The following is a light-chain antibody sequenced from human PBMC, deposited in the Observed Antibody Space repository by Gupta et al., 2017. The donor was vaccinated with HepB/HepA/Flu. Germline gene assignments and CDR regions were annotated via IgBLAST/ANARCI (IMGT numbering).Light chain of an antibody. CDR3: PLWDNRDVWV. CDR2: VDS. Sequence: SYVLTQPPAVSVPPGQTAMITCGGNNIGSKSVHWYQQKPGQAPVKVCYVDSDRPSAIPDRGSGSNSGNAETTLTMRVEAGDEADEYYPLWDNRDVWVFGTGTKVTVL. J-gene: IGLJ3*02. V-gene: IGLV3-21*02. CDR1: NIGSKS.